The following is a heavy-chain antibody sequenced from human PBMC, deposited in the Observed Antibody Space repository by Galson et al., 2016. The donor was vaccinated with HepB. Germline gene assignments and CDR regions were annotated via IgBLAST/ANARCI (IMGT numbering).Heavy chain of an antibody. J-gene: IGHJ6*02. V-gene: IGHV4-59*11. Sequence: ETLSLTCAVSGASISGHYWSWIRQPPGKGLEWIGYVHYSGTTNYNPSLKSRVSISIDTSKTHFSLRLTSLTAADTAIYFCARDGRTWVGLDVWGQGTTVTVSS. CDR2: VHYSGTT. CDR3: ARDGRTWVGLDV. D-gene: IGHD3/OR15-3a*01. CDR1: GASISGHY.